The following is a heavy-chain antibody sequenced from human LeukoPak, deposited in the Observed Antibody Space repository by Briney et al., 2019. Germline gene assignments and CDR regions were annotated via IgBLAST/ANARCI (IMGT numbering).Heavy chain of an antibody. CDR3: ARDLTTRLDI. J-gene: IGHJ3*02. V-gene: IGHV4-59*01. D-gene: IGHD1-1*01. CDR1: GASISSYY. Sequence: PSETPSLTCAVSGASISSYYWSWIRQPPGKGLEWIGHIYYGGSTNYNPSLKSRVTISVDTSKKQLSLKLSSVTAADTAVYFYARDLTTRLDIWGQGTVATVSS. CDR2: IYYGGST.